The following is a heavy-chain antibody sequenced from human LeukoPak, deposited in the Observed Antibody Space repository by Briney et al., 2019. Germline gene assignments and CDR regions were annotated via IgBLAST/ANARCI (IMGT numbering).Heavy chain of an antibody. CDR1: GFTFSSYE. D-gene: IGHD2-15*01. Sequence: PGGSLRLSCAASGFTFSSYEMNWVRQAPGKGLEWVSYISSSGSTIYYADSVKGRFTISRDNAKNSLYLQMNSLRAEDTAVYYCARTRSFCSGGSCYSLSDAFDIWGQGTMVTVSS. J-gene: IGHJ3*02. V-gene: IGHV3-48*03. CDR2: ISSSGSTI. CDR3: ARTRSFCSGGSCYSLSDAFDI.